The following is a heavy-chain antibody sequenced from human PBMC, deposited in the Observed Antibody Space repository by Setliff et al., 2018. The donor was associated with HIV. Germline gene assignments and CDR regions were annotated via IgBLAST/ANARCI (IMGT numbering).Heavy chain of an antibody. Sequence: LSLTCTISGGSFGVYRWSWIRQSAGRGLEWIGRIDSSGTTDYKPPLKGRVAISVDTSRNQFSLRVTSVTAADTAVYFCARDRHSSGLGSYGPWGPGILVTVSS. J-gene: IGHJ5*02. CDR2: IDSSGTT. CDR3: ARDRHSSGLGSYGP. D-gene: IGHD3-10*01. CDR1: GGSFGVYR. V-gene: IGHV4-4*07.